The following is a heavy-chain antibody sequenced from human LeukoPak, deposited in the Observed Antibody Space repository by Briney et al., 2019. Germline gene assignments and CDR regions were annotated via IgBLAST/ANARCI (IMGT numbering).Heavy chain of an antibody. D-gene: IGHD6-13*01. V-gene: IGHV4-34*01. CDR1: GGSFSGYY. CDR3: ARGGGDGSSWGYYYYYYMDV. CDR2: INHSGST. Sequence: PSETLSLTCAVYGGSFSGYYWSWIRQPPGKGLEWIGEINHSGSTNYNPSLKSRVTISVDTSKNQFSLKLSSVTAADTAVYYCARGGGDGSSWGYYYYYYMDVWGKGTTVTVSS. J-gene: IGHJ6*03.